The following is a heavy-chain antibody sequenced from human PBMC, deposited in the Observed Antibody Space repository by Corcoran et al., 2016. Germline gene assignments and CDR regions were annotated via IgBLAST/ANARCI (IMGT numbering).Heavy chain of an antibody. D-gene: IGHD1-7*01. CDR1: GFSLSTSGVG. V-gene: IGHV2-5*01. Sequence: QITLKESGPTLVKPTQTLTLTCTFSGFSLSTSGVGVGWIRQPPGKALEWLALIYWNDDKRYSPSLKSRLTITKDTSKNQVVLTMTNMDPVDTATYYCVHPAAWNSYVDDWGQGTLVTVSS. CDR2: IYWNDDK. J-gene: IGHJ4*02. CDR3: VHPAAWNSYVDD.